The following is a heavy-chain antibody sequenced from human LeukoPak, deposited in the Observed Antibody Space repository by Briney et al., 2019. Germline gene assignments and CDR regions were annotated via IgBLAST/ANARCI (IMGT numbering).Heavy chain of an antibody. J-gene: IGHJ4*02. V-gene: IGHV4-59*08. Sequence: SETLSLTCTVSGGSISGYYWSWIRQSPGKRLEWIAYISFTRNTNYNPSLKSRVTISLDTSKTHFSLTLSSLTAADTAVYYCARSPPGWYYDNSGQYYFDTWGQGALVTVSS. CDR3: ARSPPGWYYDNSGQYYFDT. CDR1: GGSISGYY. D-gene: IGHD3-22*01. CDR2: ISFTRNT.